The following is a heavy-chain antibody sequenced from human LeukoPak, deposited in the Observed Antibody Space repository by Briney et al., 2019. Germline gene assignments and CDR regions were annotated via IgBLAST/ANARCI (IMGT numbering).Heavy chain of an antibody. D-gene: IGHD6-13*01. CDR3: ARASGYSPREGSGY. CDR2: INPSGGST. J-gene: IGHJ4*02. V-gene: IGHV1-46*01. CDR1: GYTLTELS. Sequence: ASVKVSCKVSGYTLTELSMHWVRQAPGQGLEWMGIINPSGGSTSYAQKFQGRVTMTRDTSTSTVYMELSSLRSEDTAVYYCARASGYSPREGSGYWGQGTLVTVSS.